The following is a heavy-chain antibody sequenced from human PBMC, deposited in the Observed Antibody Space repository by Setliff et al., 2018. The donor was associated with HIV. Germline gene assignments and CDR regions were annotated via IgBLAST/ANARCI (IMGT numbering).Heavy chain of an antibody. J-gene: IGHJ4*02. D-gene: IGHD5-18*01. V-gene: IGHV4-38-2*01. CDR2: IYHSGST. Sequence: KTSETLSLTCAVSGYSISSGYYWGWIRQPPGKGLEWIGSIYHSGSTYYNPSLKSRVTISVDTSKNQFSLKLSSVTAADTAVYYCARHPDTAMVTYWGQGTLVTVS. CDR1: GYSISSGYY. CDR3: ARHPDTAMVTY.